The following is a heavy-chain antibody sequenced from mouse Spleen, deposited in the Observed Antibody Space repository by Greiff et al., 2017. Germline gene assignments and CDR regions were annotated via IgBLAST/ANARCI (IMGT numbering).Heavy chain of an antibody. D-gene: IGHD2-10*02. V-gene: IGHV1S56*01. CDR3: ARSGYGAMDY. CDR1: GYTFTSYD. Sequence: QVQLQQPGAELVKPGASVKISCKASGYTFTSYDINWVKQRPGQGLEWIGWIYPGDGSTKYNEKFKGKATLTADKSSSTAYMQLSSLTSENSAVYFCARSGYGAMDYWGQGTSVTVSS. CDR2: IYPGDGST. J-gene: IGHJ4*01.